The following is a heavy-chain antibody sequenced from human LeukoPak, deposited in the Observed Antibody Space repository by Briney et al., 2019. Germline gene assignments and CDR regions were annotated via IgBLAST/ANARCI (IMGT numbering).Heavy chain of an antibody. J-gene: IGHJ6*03. CDR3: ARGKVNLLWFGDGYYMDV. Sequence: PSETLSLTCTVSGGSISSYYWSWIRQPAGKGLEWIGRISSSGSTNYNPSLKSRVTISVDTSKNQFSLKLSSVTAADTAVYFCARGKVNLLWFGDGYYMDVWGKGTTVTISS. CDR1: GGSISSYY. D-gene: IGHD3-10*01. CDR2: ISSSGST. V-gene: IGHV4-4*07.